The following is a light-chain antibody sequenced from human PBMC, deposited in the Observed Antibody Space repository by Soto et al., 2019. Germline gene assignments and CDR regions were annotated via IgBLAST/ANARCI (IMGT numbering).Light chain of an antibody. Sequence: EIVMAQSPATLSVFPGERATLSCRSSQSVSSNLAWYQQKPGQAPRLLIYGASIRATGIPDRFSGSGSGTDFTLTISSLEPEDFAVYYCQQYGTSPPITFGQGTRLEI. CDR3: QQYGTSPPIT. J-gene: IGKJ5*01. CDR2: GAS. V-gene: IGKV3D-15*01. CDR1: QSVSSN.